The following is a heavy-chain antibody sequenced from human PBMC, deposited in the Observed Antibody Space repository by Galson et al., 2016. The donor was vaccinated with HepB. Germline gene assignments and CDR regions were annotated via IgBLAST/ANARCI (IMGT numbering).Heavy chain of an antibody. D-gene: IGHD4-11*01. CDR1: GYSFTSHW. CDR3: TGPDHDYSNTGRGAFDI. Sequence: QSGAEVKKPGESLRISCKASGYSFTSHWIGWVRQMSGKGLELMGIIYPGDSDTRYSPSFQGQVTISVDKSITTTYLQWSGLKASDTAMYYCTGPDHDYSNTGRGAFDIWGQGTMVTVSS. V-gene: IGHV5-51*01. J-gene: IGHJ3*02. CDR2: IYPGDSDT.